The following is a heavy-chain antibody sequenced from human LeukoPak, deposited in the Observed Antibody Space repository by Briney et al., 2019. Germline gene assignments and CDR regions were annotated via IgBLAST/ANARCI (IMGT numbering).Heavy chain of an antibody. Sequence: GGSLRLSCAASGFTFSSYSMNWVRQAPGKGLEWVSSISSSSSYIYYADTVKGRFTISRDNAKNSLYLQMNSLRAEDTAVYYCARSFWIGDYATWGQGTLVTVSS. J-gene: IGHJ5*02. V-gene: IGHV3-21*01. D-gene: IGHD4-17*01. CDR1: GFTFSSYS. CDR2: ISSSSSYI. CDR3: ARSFWIGDYAT.